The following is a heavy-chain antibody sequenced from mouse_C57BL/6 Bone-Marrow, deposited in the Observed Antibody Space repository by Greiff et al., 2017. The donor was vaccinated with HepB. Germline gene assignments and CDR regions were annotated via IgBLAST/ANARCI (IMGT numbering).Heavy chain of an antibody. D-gene: IGHD1-1*01. CDR1: GFTFSDYY. Sequence: EVNLVESEGGLVQPGSSMKLSCTASGFTFSDYYMAWVRQVPEKGLEWVANINYDGSSTYYLDSLKSRFIISRDNAKNILYLQMSSLKSEDTATYYCARGHYGSSYDWYFDVWGTGTTVTVSS. J-gene: IGHJ1*03. CDR3: ARGHYGSSYDWYFDV. CDR2: INYDGSST. V-gene: IGHV5-16*01.